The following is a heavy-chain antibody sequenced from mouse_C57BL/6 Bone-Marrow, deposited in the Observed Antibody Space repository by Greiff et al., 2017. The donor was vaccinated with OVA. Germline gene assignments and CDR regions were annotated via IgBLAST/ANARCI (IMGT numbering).Heavy chain of an antibody. CDR3: ERDSYYSNYVGY. CDR1: GFTFSSYA. Sequence: EVQWVESGGGLVKPGGSLKLSCAASGFTFSSYAMSWVRQTPEKRLEWVATISDGGSYTYYPDNVKGRFTISRDNAKNNLYLQMSHLTSEDTAMDYCERDSYYSNYVGYWGQGTTLTVSS. J-gene: IGHJ2*01. D-gene: IGHD2-5*01. CDR2: ISDGGSYT. V-gene: IGHV5-4*01.